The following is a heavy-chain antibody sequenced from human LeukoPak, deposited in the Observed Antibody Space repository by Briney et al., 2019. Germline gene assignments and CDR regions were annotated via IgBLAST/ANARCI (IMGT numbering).Heavy chain of an antibody. V-gene: IGHV1-69*05. J-gene: IGHJ6*03. CDR1: GGTFSSYA. CDR2: IIPIFGTA. CDR3: ARVPSYTEGRYMGV. Sequence: SVKVSCKASGGTFSSYAISWVRQAPGQGLEWMGGIIPIFGTANYAQKFQGRVTITTDESTSTAYMELSSLRSEDTAVYYCARVPSYTEGRYMGVWGKGTTVTVSS.